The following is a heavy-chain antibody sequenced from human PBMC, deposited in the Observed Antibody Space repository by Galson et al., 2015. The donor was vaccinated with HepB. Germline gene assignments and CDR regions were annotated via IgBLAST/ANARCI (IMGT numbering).Heavy chain of an antibody. CDR3: AKDHPNTLMDV. Sequence: SLRLSCAASGFTFSSYGMHWVRQAPGKGLEWVAVISYDGSNKYYADSVKGRFTISRDNSKNTLYLQMNSLRAEDTAVYYCAKDHPNTLMDVWGKGTTVTVSS. CDR1: GFTFSSYG. D-gene: IGHD2-2*02. V-gene: IGHV3-30*18. CDR2: ISYDGSNK. J-gene: IGHJ6*03.